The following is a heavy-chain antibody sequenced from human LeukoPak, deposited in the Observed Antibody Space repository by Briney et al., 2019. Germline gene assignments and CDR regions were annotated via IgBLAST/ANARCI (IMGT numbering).Heavy chain of an antibody. CDR2: INHSGST. Sequence: PSETLSLTCAVYGGSFSGHYWSWIRQPPGKGLEWIGEINHSGSTNYNPSLKSRVIISVDTSKNQFSLKLSSVTAADTAVYYCARGEGPYSNYGYWGQGTLVTVSS. CDR1: GGSFSGHY. D-gene: IGHD4-11*01. J-gene: IGHJ4*02. V-gene: IGHV4-34*01. CDR3: ARGEGPYSNYGY.